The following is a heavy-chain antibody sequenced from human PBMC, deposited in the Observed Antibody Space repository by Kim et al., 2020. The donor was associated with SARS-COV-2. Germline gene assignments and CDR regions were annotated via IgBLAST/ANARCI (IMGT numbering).Heavy chain of an antibody. V-gene: IGHV4-31*02. D-gene: IGHD5-12*01. CDR3: ARATRDGYNYYFDY. J-gene: IGHJ4*02. Sequence: NPSLKSRLTISVDKSKNQFSLKLSSVTAADTAVYYCARATRDGYNYYFDYWGQGTLVTVSS.